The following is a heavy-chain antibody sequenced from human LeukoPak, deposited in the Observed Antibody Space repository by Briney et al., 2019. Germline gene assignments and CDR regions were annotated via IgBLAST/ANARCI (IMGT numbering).Heavy chain of an antibody. CDR2: ISSSGSTI. D-gene: IGHD3-3*01. V-gene: IGHV3-11*01. CDR1: GFTVSNHY. CDR3: ARTYYDFWSGYYMDV. J-gene: IGHJ6*03. Sequence: PGGSLRLSCVASGFTVSNHYMSWVRQAPGKGLEWVSYISSSGSTIYYADSVKGRFTISRDNAKNSLYLQMNSLRAEDTAVYYCARTYYDFWSGYYMDVWGKGTTVTVSS.